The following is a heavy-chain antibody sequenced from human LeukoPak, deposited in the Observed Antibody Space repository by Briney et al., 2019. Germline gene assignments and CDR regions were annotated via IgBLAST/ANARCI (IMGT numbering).Heavy chain of an antibody. Sequence: SQTLSLTCTVSGGSISSGDYYWSWIRQPPGKGLEWIGYIYYSGSTYYNPSLKSRVTISVDTSKNQFSLKLSSVTAADTAVYYCARTIFGVVNSVAFDIWGQGTTVTVSS. CDR2: IYYSGST. CDR3: ARTIFGVVNSVAFDI. D-gene: IGHD3-3*01. V-gene: IGHV4-30-4*08. J-gene: IGHJ3*02. CDR1: GGSISSGDYY.